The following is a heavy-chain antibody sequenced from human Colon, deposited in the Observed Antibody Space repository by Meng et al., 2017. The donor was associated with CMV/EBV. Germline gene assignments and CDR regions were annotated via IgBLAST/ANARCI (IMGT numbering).Heavy chain of an antibody. CDR3: ARDRRPLSDPDPFEI. Sequence: GESLKISCAASGFSFSYYTMNWVRQSPGKGLEWVATISGTSSCIYYADSVKGRFAISRDNGKDLLFLQMNSLRAEDTAVYYCARDRRPLSDPDPFEIWGQGTVVTVSS. J-gene: IGHJ3*02. V-gene: IGHV3-21*01. D-gene: IGHD2-15*01. CDR1: GFSFSYYT. CDR2: ISGTSSCI.